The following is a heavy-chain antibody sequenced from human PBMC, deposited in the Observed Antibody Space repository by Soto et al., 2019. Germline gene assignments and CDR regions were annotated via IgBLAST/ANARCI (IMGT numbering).Heavy chain of an antibody. J-gene: IGHJ4*02. V-gene: IGHV3-7*01. CDR3: VREMPNLYFEY. CDR2: IRQDGGET. Sequence: EVQLVESGGGLVQPGGSLRLSCATSGFSFTIYWMSWVRQAPGRGLEWVANIRQDGGETYYVDSVKGRFTISRDNAKNSVYLQMNSLRPEDTALYYCVREMPNLYFEYWGQGTLVTVSS. CDR1: GFSFTIYW. D-gene: IGHD2-2*01.